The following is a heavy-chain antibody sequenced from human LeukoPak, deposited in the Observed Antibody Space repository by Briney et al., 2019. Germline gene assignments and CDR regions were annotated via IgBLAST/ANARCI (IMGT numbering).Heavy chain of an antibody. V-gene: IGHV3-15*01. CDR2: IKSKTDGGTT. CDR1: GFTFNSYT. D-gene: IGHD5-12*01. J-gene: IGHJ4*02. CDR3: TTVPQYSGLENFDY. Sequence: GGSLRLSCAASGFTFNSYTMNWVRQAPGKGLEWVGRIKSKTDGGTTDYAAPVKGRFTISRDDSKNTLYLQMNSLKTEDTAVYYCTTVPQYSGLENFDYWGQGTLVTVSS.